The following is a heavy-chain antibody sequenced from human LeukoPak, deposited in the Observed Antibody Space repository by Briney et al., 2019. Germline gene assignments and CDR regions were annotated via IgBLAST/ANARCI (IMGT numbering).Heavy chain of an antibody. CDR2: IKSKTDGGTT. CDR1: GFTVSSNY. D-gene: IGHD2-21*02. J-gene: IGHJ4*02. Sequence: PGGSLRLSCAASGFTVSSNYMNWVRQAPGKGLEWVGRIKSKTDGGTTDYAAPVKGRFTISRDDSKNTLYLQMNSLKTEDTAVYYCTTGGVLAYCGGDCYSNYWGQGTLVTVSS. V-gene: IGHV3-15*01. CDR3: TTGGVLAYCGGDCYSNY.